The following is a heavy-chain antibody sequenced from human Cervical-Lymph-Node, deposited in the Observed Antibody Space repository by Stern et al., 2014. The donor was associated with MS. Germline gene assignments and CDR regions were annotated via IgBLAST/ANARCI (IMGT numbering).Heavy chain of an antibody. Sequence: QDQLVQSGPEVKKPGASVKVSCKGSGYIFNNFGISWVRQAPGQGLEWMGWISAYNGNTNYAQTFQGRVTMTIDTSTSTAYMELRNLRSDDRAIYYCARDPPVEAAGLLDHWGQGTLVTVSS. V-gene: IGHV1-18*01. J-gene: IGHJ4*02. D-gene: IGHD6-13*01. CDR1: GYIFNNFG. CDR2: ISAYNGNT. CDR3: ARDPPVEAAGLLDH.